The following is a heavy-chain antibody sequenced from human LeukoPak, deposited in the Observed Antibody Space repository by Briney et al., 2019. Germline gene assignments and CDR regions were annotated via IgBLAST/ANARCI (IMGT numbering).Heavy chain of an antibody. CDR2: ISGSSGST. Sequence: ETLSLTCTVSGGSISGDYWSWIRQSPGKGLEWVSAISGSSGSTYYADSVKGRFTISRDNSKNTLYLQMNSLRAEDTAVYYCANYYDSSGYYFPRPFDYWGQGTLVTVSS. CDR1: GGSISGDY. J-gene: IGHJ4*02. D-gene: IGHD3-22*01. V-gene: IGHV3-23*01. CDR3: ANYYDSSGYYFPRPFDY.